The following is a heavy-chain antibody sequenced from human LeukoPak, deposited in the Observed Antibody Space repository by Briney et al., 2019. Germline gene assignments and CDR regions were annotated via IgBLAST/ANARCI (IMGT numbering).Heavy chain of an antibody. Sequence: RGASLKISCKGSGYSFTSHWIGWVRQMPGKGLEWMGIVNPDDSDTIYSPSFQGQVTISADEPITTAYLQWSSLKASDTAMYYCARLRWPRGGRSSFDYWGQGALVTVSS. CDR3: ARLRWPRGGRSSFDY. V-gene: IGHV5-51*01. D-gene: IGHD3-10*01. CDR2: VNPDDSDT. J-gene: IGHJ4*02. CDR1: GYSFTSHW.